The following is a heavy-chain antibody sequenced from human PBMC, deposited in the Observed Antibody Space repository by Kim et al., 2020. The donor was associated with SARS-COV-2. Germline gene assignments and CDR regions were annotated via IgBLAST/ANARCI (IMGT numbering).Heavy chain of an antibody. CDR3: ARGPLMLDPDFDY. Sequence: ASVKVSCKASGYTFTSYSISWVRQAPGQWLEWMGWISAYNGNTNYAQKFQGRVTMTTDTSTCTVYMELRSLRSDDTAMYYCARGPLMLDPDFDYWGQGSLVTVFS. V-gene: IGHV1-18*01. D-gene: IGHD3-10*02. J-gene: IGHJ4*02. CDR2: ISAYNGNT. CDR1: GYTFTSYS.